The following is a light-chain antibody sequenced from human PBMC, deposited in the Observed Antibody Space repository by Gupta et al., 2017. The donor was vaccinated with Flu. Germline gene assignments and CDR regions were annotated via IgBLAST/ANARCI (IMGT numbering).Light chain of an antibody. CDR2: NNS. CDR3: AAWEDSLIGWV. V-gene: IGLV1-44*01. J-gene: IGLJ3*02. CDR1: TSKIGGNA. Sequence: QSVLTPPPSACGRAEHMVSISCSVSTSKIGGNAVNWYQHFPGTAPKLLMHNNSQRPSGVPDRFSGSKSGTSASLALSGLQSEDEADYSCAAWEDSLIGWVFGGGTKLTVL.